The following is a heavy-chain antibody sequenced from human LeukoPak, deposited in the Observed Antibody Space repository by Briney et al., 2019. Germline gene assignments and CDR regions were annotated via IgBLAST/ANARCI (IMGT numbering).Heavy chain of an antibody. V-gene: IGHV1-69*05. CDR3: ARDRRTTVVTQGIDAFDI. Sequence: SVKVSCKASGGTFSSYAISWVRQAPGQGLEWMRGIIPIFGTANYAQKFQGRVTITTDESTSTAYMELSSLRSEDTAVYYCARDRRTTVVTQGIDAFDIWGQGTMFTVSS. CDR1: GGTFSSYA. D-gene: IGHD4-23*01. J-gene: IGHJ3*02. CDR2: IIPIFGTA.